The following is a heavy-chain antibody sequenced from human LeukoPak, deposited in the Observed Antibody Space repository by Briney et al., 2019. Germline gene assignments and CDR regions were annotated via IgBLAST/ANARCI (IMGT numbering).Heavy chain of an antibody. Sequence: GGSLRLSCAASGFSFSNYWFHWVRQAPGEGLVWVSRTNEHGTIINYADSVKGRFTISRDNAKNTLYLQVNSLRTEDSALYYCVVDLSGSADYWGQGTLVTVSS. CDR1: GFSFSNYW. J-gene: IGHJ4*02. CDR2: TNEHGTII. V-gene: IGHV3-74*01. CDR3: VVDLSGSADY. D-gene: IGHD3-10*01.